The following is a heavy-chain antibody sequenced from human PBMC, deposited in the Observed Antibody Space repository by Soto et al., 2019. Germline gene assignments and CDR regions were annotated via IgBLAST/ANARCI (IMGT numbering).Heavy chain of an antibody. CDR2: IYYSGST. Sequence: SETLSLTCTVSGGSIISGSYYWGWIRQPPGKGLEWIGSIYYSGSTYYNPSLKSRVTISVDTSKNQFSLKLSSVTAADTAVYYCARHSGHIFFDYWGQGTLVXVSS. D-gene: IGHD5-12*01. CDR3: ARHSGHIFFDY. V-gene: IGHV4-39*01. J-gene: IGHJ4*02. CDR1: GGSIISGSYY.